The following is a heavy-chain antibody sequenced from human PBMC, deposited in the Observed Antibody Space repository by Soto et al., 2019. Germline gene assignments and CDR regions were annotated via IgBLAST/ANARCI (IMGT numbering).Heavy chain of an antibody. CDR3: AKDKMVCSSTSCPYYMDV. CDR2: ISGSGGST. CDR1: GFTFSSYA. Sequence: PGGSLRLSCAASGFTFSSYAMSWVRQAPGKGLEWVSAISGSGGSTYYADSVKGRFTISRDNSKNTLYLQMNSLRAEDTAVYYCAKDKMVCSSTSCPYYMDVWGKGTTVTVSS. V-gene: IGHV3-23*01. D-gene: IGHD2-2*01. J-gene: IGHJ6*03.